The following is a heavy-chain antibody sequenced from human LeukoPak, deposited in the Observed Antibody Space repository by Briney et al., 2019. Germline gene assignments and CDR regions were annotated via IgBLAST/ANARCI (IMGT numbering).Heavy chain of an antibody. J-gene: IGHJ4*02. CDR1: GFTFSSYS. V-gene: IGHV3-21*01. CDR2: ISSSSSYI. Sequence: PEGSLRLSCAASGFTFSSYSMNWVRQAPGKGLGWVSSISSSSSYIYYADSVKGRFTISRDNAKNSPYLQMNSLRAEDTAVYYCARAHNWKYGTFDYWGQGTLVTVSS. D-gene: IGHD1-7*01. CDR3: ARAHNWKYGTFDY.